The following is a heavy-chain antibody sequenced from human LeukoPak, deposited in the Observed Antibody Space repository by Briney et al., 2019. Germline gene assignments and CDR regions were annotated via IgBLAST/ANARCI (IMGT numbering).Heavy chain of an antibody. CDR3: ARGDIVVVPATPSGFDP. CDR1: GYTFTSYA. CDR2: INAGNGNT. J-gene: IGHJ5*02. D-gene: IGHD2-2*01. Sequence: ASVKVSCKASGYTFTSYAMHWVRQAPGQRLEWMGWINAGNGNTKYSQKLQGRVTITRDTSASTAYMELSSLRSEDTAVYYCARGDIVVVPATPSGFDPWGQGTLVTVSS. V-gene: IGHV1-3*01.